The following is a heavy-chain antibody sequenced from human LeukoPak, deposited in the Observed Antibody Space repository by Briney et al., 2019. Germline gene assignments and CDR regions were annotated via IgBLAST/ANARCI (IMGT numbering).Heavy chain of an antibody. CDR1: TFTFTNYW. CDR2: ISGSGYST. V-gene: IGHV3-23*01. CDR3: AKNLPLPLEMATKSPFDY. D-gene: IGHD5-24*01. J-gene: IGHJ4*02. Sequence: GGSLRVSCAASTFTFTNYWLSWVRQAPGKGLEWVSTISGSGYSTYYADSVKGRFTISRDNSKNTLYLQLNSLRAEDTAVYSCAKNLPLPLEMATKSPFDYWGQGNLVTVPS.